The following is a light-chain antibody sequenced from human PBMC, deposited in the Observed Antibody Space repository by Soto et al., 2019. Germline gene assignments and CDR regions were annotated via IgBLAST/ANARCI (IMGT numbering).Light chain of an antibody. J-gene: IGKJ3*01. V-gene: IGKV3-11*01. CDR1: QSISSY. CDR3: QQRSNWRGVT. Sequence: EIVLTQSPATLSLSPGERATLSCRASQSISSYFAWYQQKPGQAPSLLIYDASNRATGIPARFSGSGSRTDFTLTITSLEPEDFAVYYCQQRSNWRGVTFGPGTKVDIK. CDR2: DAS.